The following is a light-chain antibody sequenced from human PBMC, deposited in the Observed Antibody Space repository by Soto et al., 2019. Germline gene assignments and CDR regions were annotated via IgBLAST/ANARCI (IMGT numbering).Light chain of an antibody. CDR2: AAS. CDR3: QQSYSNLLLY. J-gene: IGKJ4*01. V-gene: IGKV1-39*01. Sequence: DIQMTQSPSSLSASVGDRLTITCRASQSIGTYLNWYQHKPVRAPKLLIYAASSLQSGVPSRFSGSGSGTDFTLTISSLQPEDFATYYCQQSYSNLLLYFGGGTAVEIK. CDR1: QSIGTY.